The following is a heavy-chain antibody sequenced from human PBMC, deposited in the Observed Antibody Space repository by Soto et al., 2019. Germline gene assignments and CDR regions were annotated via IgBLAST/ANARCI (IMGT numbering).Heavy chain of an antibody. Sequence: QVQLVQSGAEVKKPGSSVKVSCKASGGTFSSYAISWVRQAPGQGLEWMGGIIPIFGTANYAQKFQGRVTITADESTSKAYMELSSLRSEDTAVYYCATYLGGGDYDYVWGSYTYDYWGQGTLVTVSS. CDR1: GGTFSSYA. J-gene: IGHJ4*02. V-gene: IGHV1-69*01. D-gene: IGHD3-16*01. CDR3: ATYLGGGDYDYVWGSYTYDY. CDR2: IIPIFGTA.